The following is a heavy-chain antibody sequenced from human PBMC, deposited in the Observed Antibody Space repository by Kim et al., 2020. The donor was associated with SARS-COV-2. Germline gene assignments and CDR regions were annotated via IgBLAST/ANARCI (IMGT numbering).Heavy chain of an antibody. CDR1: GFTFSSYP. CDR2: ISDNSDHI. D-gene: IGHD3-10*01. CDR3: ARDLLHSGTEDAFDM. Sequence: GGSLRLSCAASGFTFSSYPMNWVRQAPAKGLEWVSSISDNSDHIYYADSVKGRFTISRDNAKNSLYLQMTNLRADDTAVYYCARDLLHSGTEDAFDMWGQGTMVTVSS. V-gene: IGHV3-21*01. J-gene: IGHJ3*02.